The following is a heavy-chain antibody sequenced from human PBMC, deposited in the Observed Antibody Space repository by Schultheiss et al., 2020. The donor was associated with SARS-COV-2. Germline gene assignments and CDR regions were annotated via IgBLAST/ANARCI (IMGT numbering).Heavy chain of an antibody. CDR3: ARIQWLGYPPFDY. CDR2: INHSGST. D-gene: IGHD6-19*01. CDR1: GGSFSGSY. Sequence: SETLSLTCAVYGGSFSGSYWSWIRQPPGKGLEWIGEINHSGSTNYNPSLKSRVTISVDTSKNQFSLKLSSVTAADTAVYYCARIQWLGYPPFDYWGQGTLVTVSS. V-gene: IGHV4-34*01. J-gene: IGHJ4*02.